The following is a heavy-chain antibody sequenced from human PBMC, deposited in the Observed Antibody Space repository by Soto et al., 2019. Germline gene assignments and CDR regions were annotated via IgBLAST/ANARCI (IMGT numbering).Heavy chain of an antibody. CDR3: VGWGYGSNSLEF. J-gene: IGHJ4*03. D-gene: IGHD4-17*01. CDR2: ITPNSGDT. V-gene: IGHV1-2*06. Sequence: ASVKVSCKTSGYIFTGYFIHWVRQTPGQGLQWLGRITPNSGDTKYGQTFQGRVTLTRDTCTSTAYMELSGLRPDDTALYYCVGWGYGSNSLEFWGQGTLVTVSS. CDR1: GYIFTGYF.